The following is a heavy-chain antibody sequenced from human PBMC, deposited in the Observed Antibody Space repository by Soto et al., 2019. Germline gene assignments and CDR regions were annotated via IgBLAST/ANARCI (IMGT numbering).Heavy chain of an antibody. CDR1: GYSFTSYW. J-gene: IGHJ4*02. CDR3: ARNGSCYGVNVCGEFDY. V-gene: IGHV5-51*01. CDR2: IYPGDSDT. D-gene: IGHD2-21*01. Sequence: PGESLKISCQGSGYSFTSYWIGWARQMPVKGLEWMGIIYPGDSDTRYSPSFQGQVTISADKPISTAYLQWSSLKASDTAMYYCARNGSCYGVNVCGEFDYWGQGTLVTVSS.